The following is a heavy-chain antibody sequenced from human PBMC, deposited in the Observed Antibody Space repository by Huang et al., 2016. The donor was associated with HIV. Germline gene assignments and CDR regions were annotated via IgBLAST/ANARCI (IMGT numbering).Heavy chain of an antibody. V-gene: IGHV3-74*01. Sequence: EVQLVESGGGLVQPGGSLRLSCAASGFTFSSYWMHWVRQVPGKGVVCVSHMNSEGSSTGDADSVKGLFAISRDNAKNTLYLQMNSLRAEDTAVYYCARGSRQGKYYYGSGTAYWGQGTLVTVSS. J-gene: IGHJ4*02. CDR3: ARGSRQGKYYYGSGTAY. CDR2: MNSEGSST. D-gene: IGHD3-10*01. CDR1: GFTFSSYW.